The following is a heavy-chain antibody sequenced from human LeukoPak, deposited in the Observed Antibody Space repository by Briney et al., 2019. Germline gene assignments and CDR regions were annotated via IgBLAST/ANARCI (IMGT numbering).Heavy chain of an antibody. CDR2: ISSSSSYI. J-gene: IGHJ4*02. V-gene: IGHV3-21*01. CDR3: ARDPMYYYDSSGYHI. D-gene: IGHD3-22*01. Sequence: GGSLRLSCAASGFSFSTYNMNWVRQAPGKGLEWVSYISSSSSYIYYSDSVKGGFTISRDNAKNSLYLQMNSLRAEDTAVYYCARDPMYYYDSSGYHIWGQGTLVTVSS. CDR1: GFSFSTYN.